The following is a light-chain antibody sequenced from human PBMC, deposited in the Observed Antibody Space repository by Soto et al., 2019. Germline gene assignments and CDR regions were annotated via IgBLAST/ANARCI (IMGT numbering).Light chain of an antibody. CDR2: NTN. Sequence: QTVVTQPPSFSVSPGGTVTLTCGLSSGSVSTNYYPSWYQQTPGQAPRTLIYNTNIRSSGVPDRFSGSILGNKAALTITGAQADDESDYYCVLYLGSGIYWVFGGGTQLTVL. J-gene: IGLJ3*02. CDR1: SGSVSTNYY. V-gene: IGLV8-61*01. CDR3: VLYLGSGIYWV.